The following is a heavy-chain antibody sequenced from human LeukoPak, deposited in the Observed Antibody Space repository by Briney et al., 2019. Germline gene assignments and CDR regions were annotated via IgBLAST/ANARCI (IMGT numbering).Heavy chain of an antibody. J-gene: IGHJ5*02. D-gene: IGHD3-16*02. CDR1: GYTFTDYY. V-gene: IGHV1-2*02. Sequence: GASVKVSCKASGYTFTDYYMHWVRQAPGQGLEWMGWINPSSGGTNYAQKFQGRVTVTRDTSISTAYMDLSRLRSDDTAVYYCARDNSVGDIAWWFDPWGQGTLVTVSS. CDR2: INPSSGGT. CDR3: ARDNSVGDIAWWFDP.